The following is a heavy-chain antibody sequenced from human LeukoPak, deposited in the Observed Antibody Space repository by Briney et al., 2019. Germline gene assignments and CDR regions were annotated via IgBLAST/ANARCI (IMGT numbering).Heavy chain of an antibody. CDR2: ISTSSNYI. Sequence: GGSLRLSCAASGFTFSSYEMNWVRQAPGKGLEWVSSISTSSNYIYYADSVKGRFTISRDNAKNSLYLQMNSLRAEDTAVYYCARGSRFGVVGRDAFDIWGQGTMVTVSS. V-gene: IGHV3-21*01. J-gene: IGHJ3*02. D-gene: IGHD3-3*01. CDR3: ARGSRFGVVGRDAFDI. CDR1: GFTFSSYE.